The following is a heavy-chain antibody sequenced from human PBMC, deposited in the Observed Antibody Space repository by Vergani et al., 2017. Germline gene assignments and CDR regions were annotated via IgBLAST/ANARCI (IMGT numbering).Heavy chain of an antibody. CDR2: ISGSGGST. Sequence: EVQLVESGGGLVQPGGSLKLSCAASGFTFSGSAMHWVRQASGKGLEWVSAISGSGGSTYYADSVKGRFTISRDNSKNTLYLQMNSLRAEDTAVYYCAKGNRHYYDSSGYYYWGQGTLVTVSS. J-gene: IGHJ4*02. CDR1: GFTFSGSA. V-gene: IGHV3-23*04. D-gene: IGHD3-22*01. CDR3: AKGNRHYYDSSGYYY.